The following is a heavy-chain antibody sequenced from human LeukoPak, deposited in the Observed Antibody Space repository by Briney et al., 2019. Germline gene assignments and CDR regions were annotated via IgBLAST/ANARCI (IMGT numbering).Heavy chain of an antibody. CDR1: GFTFSSYS. J-gene: IGHJ4*02. CDR2: ISSSSSYI. V-gene: IGHV3-21*01. CDR3: AKVAKYYYGSETYYFFEH. Sequence: GGSLRLSCAASGFTFSSYSMNWVRQAPGKGLEWVSSISSSSSYIYYADSVKGRFTISRDNAKNSLYLQMNSLRVEDTAVHYCAKVAKYYYGSETYYFFEHWGQGTPVTASS. D-gene: IGHD3-10*01.